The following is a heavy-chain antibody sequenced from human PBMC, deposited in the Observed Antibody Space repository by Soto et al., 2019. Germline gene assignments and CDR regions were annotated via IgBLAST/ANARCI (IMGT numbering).Heavy chain of an antibody. CDR1: GFSFSDYG. CDR3: AKRSPYSSGWYSPIFDY. J-gene: IGHJ4*02. V-gene: IGHV3-23*01. D-gene: IGHD6-13*01. CDR2: IRSNVGST. Sequence: PGGSLRLWCAASGFSFSDYGMSWVRQAPGRGVESVSVIRSNVGSTHYADSVRGRFTVSRDNYKNALSLRMNSLRDEDTAVYFCAKRSPYSSGWYSPIFDYWGQGALVTVS.